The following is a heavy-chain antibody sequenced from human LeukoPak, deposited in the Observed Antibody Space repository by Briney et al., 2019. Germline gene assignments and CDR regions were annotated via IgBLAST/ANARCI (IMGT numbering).Heavy chain of an antibody. J-gene: IGHJ6*04. Sequence: PGGSLRLSCAASGFTFSSYAMHWVRQAPGKGLEWVAVISYDGSNKYYADSVKGRFTISRDNSKNTLYLQMNSLRAEDTAVYYCARDHCSSTSCYVDVWGKGTTVTVSS. V-gene: IGHV3-30-3*01. D-gene: IGHD2-2*01. CDR3: ARDHCSSTSCYVDV. CDR1: GFTFSSYA. CDR2: ISYDGSNK.